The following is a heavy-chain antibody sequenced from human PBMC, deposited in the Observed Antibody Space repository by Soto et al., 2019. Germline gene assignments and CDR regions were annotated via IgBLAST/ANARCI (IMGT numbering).Heavy chain of an antibody. Sequence: SETLSLTCTVSGGSVSSGSYYWSWIRQPPGKGLEWIGYIYYSGSTNYNPSLKSRVTISVDTSKNQFSLKLSSVTAADTAVYYCARGYDSSAEGHFDYWGQGTLVTVSS. V-gene: IGHV4-61*01. D-gene: IGHD3-22*01. CDR2: IYYSGST. CDR3: ARGYDSSAEGHFDY. CDR1: GGSVSSGSYY. J-gene: IGHJ4*02.